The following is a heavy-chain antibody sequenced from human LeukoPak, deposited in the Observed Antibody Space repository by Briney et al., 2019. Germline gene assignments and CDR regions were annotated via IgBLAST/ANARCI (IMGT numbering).Heavy chain of an antibody. CDR3: ARDPGGWFDP. Sequence: PSETLSLTCAVSGGSISSGGYSWSWIRQPPGKGLEWIGYTYHSGSTYYNPSLKSRVTISVDRSKNQFSLKLSSVTVADTAVYYCARDPGGWFDPWGQGTLVTVSS. CDR1: GGSISSGGYS. D-gene: IGHD3-10*01. CDR2: TYHSGST. J-gene: IGHJ5*02. V-gene: IGHV4-30-2*01.